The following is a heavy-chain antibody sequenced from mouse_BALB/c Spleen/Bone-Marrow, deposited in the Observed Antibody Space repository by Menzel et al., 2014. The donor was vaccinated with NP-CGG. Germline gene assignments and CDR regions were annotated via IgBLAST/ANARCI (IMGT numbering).Heavy chain of an antibody. Sequence: EVKLMESGGGLVQPGGSLKLSCAASGFDFSRYWMSWVRQAPGKGLEWIGEINPDSSTINYKPSLKDKFIISRDSAKNTLYLQMSKVRSEDTALYYCARLHCYGLSAYWGQGTLVTVSA. D-gene: IGHD1-2*01. CDR1: GFDFSRYW. CDR3: ARLHCYGLSAY. CDR2: INPDSSTI. J-gene: IGHJ3*01. V-gene: IGHV4-1*02.